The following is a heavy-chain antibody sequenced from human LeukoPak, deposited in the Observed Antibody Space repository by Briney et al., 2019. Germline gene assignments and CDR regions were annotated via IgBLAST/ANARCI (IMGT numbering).Heavy chain of an antibody. CDR2: IQYSGNNK. V-gene: IGHV3-30*02. D-gene: IGHD6-19*01. Sequence: GGSLRLSCTASGFTFGDYAMSWFRQAPGKGLEWVAFIQYSGNNKYYADSVKGRFTISRDNSKNTLYLQMNSLRSDDTALYYCAKDQWLVLNYWGQGTLVTVSS. CDR1: GFTFGDYA. CDR3: AKDQWLVLNY. J-gene: IGHJ4*02.